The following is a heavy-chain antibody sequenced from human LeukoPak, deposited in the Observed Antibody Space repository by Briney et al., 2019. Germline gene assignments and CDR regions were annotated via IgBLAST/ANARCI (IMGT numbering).Heavy chain of an antibody. CDR1: GFTVSSNY. CDR3: ARGASGSQPFDY. Sequence: GSLRLSCAASGFTVSSNYMSWVRQAPGKGLGWVSVIYSGGSTYYADSVKGRFTISRDNSKNTLYLQMNSLRAEDTAVYYCARGASGSQPFDYWGQGTLVTVPP. CDR2: IYSGGST. V-gene: IGHV3-66*02. D-gene: IGHD1-26*01. J-gene: IGHJ4*02.